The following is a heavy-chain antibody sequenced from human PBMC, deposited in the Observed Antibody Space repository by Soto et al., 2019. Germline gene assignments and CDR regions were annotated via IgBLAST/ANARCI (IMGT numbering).Heavy chain of an antibody. J-gene: IGHJ4*02. CDR1: GFAFLNFG. D-gene: IGHD3-16*01. V-gene: IGHV3-30*03. CDR2: IPNDGSKK. CDR3: ARDVAMPTGFGLGY. Sequence: QVQVVESGGTLAKPGPSWGLSCEAFGFAFLNFGFNWVRQVPGKGLEWVAHIPNDGSKKFYADSVKGRFTISRDNSENTVYLQMTSLRPDDTAVFYCARDVAMPTGFGLGYWGQGTLVTVSS.